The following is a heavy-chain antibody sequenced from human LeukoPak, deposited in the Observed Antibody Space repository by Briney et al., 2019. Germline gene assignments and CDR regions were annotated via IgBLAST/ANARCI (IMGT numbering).Heavy chain of an antibody. Sequence: GGTLRLSCAASGFTFSSYSMNRVRQAPGKGLEWVSYISSSSSTIYYADSVKGRFTISRDNAKNSLYLQMHSLRAEDPAVYYCARDSTQATGALDIWGQGTMATVSS. V-gene: IGHV3-48*04. J-gene: IGHJ3*02. CDR1: GFTFSSYS. CDR3: ARDSTQATGALDI. CDR2: ISSSSSTI.